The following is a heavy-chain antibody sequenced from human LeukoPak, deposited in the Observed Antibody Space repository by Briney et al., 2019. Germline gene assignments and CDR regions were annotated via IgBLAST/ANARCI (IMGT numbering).Heavy chain of an antibody. V-gene: IGHV3-66*01. CDR3: VRASQWRAFDY. J-gene: IGHJ4*02. D-gene: IGHD6-19*01. CDR1: GFTVRSIH. CDR2: IYNGGNT. Sequence: GGSLRLSCAVSGFTVRSIHMAWVRQAPGKGLEWVSVIYNGGNTNYADSVRGRFTISRDNSKNTLYLQMNSLRAEDTAVYYCVRASQWRAFDYGGQETLVTVSS.